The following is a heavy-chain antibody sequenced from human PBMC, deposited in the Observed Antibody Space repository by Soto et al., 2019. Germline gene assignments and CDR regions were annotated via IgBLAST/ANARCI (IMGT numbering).Heavy chain of an antibody. Sequence: PSQTLSLTCAISGDSVSSQNAAWNWIRQSPSRGLEWLGRTNYRSKWYNDYALSVKSRITINPDTSKNQFSLELNSVTPEDTAVYYCASGVGATGLYYYYELEVLGQGTTVTASS. D-gene: IGHD1-26*01. J-gene: IGHJ6*02. CDR1: GDSVSSQNAA. CDR3: ASGVGATGLYYYYELEV. CDR2: TNYRSKWYN. V-gene: IGHV6-1*01.